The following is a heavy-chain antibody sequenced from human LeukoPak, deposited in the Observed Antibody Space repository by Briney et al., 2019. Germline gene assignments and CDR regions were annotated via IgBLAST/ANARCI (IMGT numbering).Heavy chain of an antibody. CDR1: GGSIRSDY. D-gene: IGHD2-15*01. CDR3: ARGGGGSCYYY. V-gene: IGHV4-59*12. Sequence: SETLSLTCIVSGGSIRSDYWSWIRQPPGKGLEWIGYIYYSGSTNYNPSLKSRVTISVDTSKNQFSLKLSSVTAADTAVYYCARGGGGSCYYYWGQGTLVTVSS. J-gene: IGHJ4*02. CDR2: IYYSGST.